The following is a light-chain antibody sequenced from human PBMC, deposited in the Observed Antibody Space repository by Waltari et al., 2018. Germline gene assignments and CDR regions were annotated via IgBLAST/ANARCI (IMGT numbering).Light chain of an antibody. CDR1: SGHSSNT. CDR3: QTWNTDIHV. CDR2: FNRDGSH. V-gene: IGLV4-69*01. Sequence: QLELTQSPSASASLGASVKLTCTLSSGHSSNTIASPQQQPEKGPRYLMKFNRDGSHSKGDGIPDRFSGARSGAERYLTISSLQSEDEADYYCQTWNTDIHVFGGGTKLTVL. J-gene: IGLJ3*02.